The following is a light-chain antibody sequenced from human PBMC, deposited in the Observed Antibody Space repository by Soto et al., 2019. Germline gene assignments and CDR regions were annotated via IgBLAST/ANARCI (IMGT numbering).Light chain of an antibody. V-gene: IGKV1-5*03. Sequence: DIQMTPSPSTLSASVGGRVTITCRASQSISNWLAWYQQKPGKAPNLLIYKASSLQSGVPSRFSGSGSGTEFTLTISSLQPDDFATYYCQQYNSYSRTFGQGTKVDIK. J-gene: IGKJ1*01. CDR2: KAS. CDR1: QSISNW. CDR3: QQYNSYSRT.